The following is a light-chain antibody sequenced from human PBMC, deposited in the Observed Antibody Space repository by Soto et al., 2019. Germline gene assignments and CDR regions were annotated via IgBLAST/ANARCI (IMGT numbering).Light chain of an antibody. J-gene: IGLJ2*01. CDR1: SSDVGGYKY. CDR3: SSYVGGNNLI. V-gene: IGLV2-8*01. CDR2: EVD. Sequence: QSALTQPPSASGSPGQSVTISCTGTSSDVGGYKYVSWYQQDPGKAPKLLIYEVDQRPSGVPDRFSGSKSGNTASLTVSGLQAEDEAHYYCSSYVGGNNLIFGGGTKLTVL.